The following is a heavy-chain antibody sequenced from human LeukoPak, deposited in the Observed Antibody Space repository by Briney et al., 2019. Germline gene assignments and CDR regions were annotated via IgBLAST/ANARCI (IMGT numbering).Heavy chain of an antibody. CDR2: INYLGHFT. Sequence: PGGSLRLSCAASGFSFGDSDMNWLRQAPGEGPQWVANINYLGHFTSYADSVKGRFTIARDNSKNMLFLQMDGLRVEDTALYYCAKDPNWEGGYWGQGILVTVSS. D-gene: IGHD1-1*01. CDR3: AKDPNWEGGY. V-gene: IGHV3-23*01. CDR1: GFSFGDSD. J-gene: IGHJ4*02.